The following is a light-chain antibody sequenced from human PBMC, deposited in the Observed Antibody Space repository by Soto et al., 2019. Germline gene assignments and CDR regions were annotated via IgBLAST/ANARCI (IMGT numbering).Light chain of an antibody. Sequence: EIVMTQSPATLSVSPGETATLSCRASQSVSYNLAWYQQKPGQGPRLLIYGAFTRATGIPARFSGSGSGTEFPLTISRLQSEDFAVYYRQQYKNWPPLTFGGGTKGEIK. CDR3: QQYKNWPPLT. CDR2: GAF. J-gene: IGKJ4*01. V-gene: IGKV3-15*01. CDR1: QSVSYN.